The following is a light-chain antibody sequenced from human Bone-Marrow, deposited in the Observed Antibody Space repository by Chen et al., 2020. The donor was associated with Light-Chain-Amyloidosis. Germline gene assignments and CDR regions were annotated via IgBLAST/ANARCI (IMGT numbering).Light chain of an antibody. V-gene: IGLV2-14*01. Sequence: QSALTQPASVSGSPGQWITISCTGTSSDIGDNKFVSWDQQRPGRGPKLLICAVHNRPSGVSDRFSGSNVDNTASLTISGLRAEDEADYYCCSSTSTRPVLVGGGTKWTVL. CDR1: SSDIGDNKF. CDR3: CSSTSTRPVL. J-gene: IGLJ2*01. CDR2: AVH.